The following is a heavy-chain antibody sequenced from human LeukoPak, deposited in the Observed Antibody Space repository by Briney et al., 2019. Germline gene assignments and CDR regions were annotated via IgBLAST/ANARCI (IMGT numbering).Heavy chain of an antibody. Sequence: SETLSFTCAAYGGSFSGHYWSWIRQPPGKGLEWIGEINHSGCTNYNPSLKSRVTISVDTSKNQFSLKLSSVTAADTAVYYCARAGYDCSSTSCYGGTYYFDYWGQGTLVTVSS. V-gene: IGHV4-34*01. CDR1: GGSFSGHY. CDR3: ARAGYDCSSTSCYGGTYYFDY. J-gene: IGHJ4*02. D-gene: IGHD2-2*01. CDR2: INHSGCT.